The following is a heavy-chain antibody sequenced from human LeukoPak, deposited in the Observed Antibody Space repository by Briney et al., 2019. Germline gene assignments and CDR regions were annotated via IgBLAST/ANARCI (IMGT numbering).Heavy chain of an antibody. J-gene: IGHJ4*02. CDR1: GFTFSSYG. D-gene: IGHD6-6*01. Sequence: PGGSLRLSCAASGFTFSSYGMHWVRQAPGKGLEWVAFIRYDGSNKYYADSVKGRFTISRDNSKNTLYLQMNSLRAEDTAVYYCAKEGRADIAARKGYFDYWGQGTLVTVSS. V-gene: IGHV3-30*02. CDR3: AKEGRADIAARKGYFDY. CDR2: IRYDGSNK.